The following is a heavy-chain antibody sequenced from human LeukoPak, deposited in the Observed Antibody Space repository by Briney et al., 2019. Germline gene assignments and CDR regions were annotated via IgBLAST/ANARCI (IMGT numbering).Heavy chain of an antibody. CDR3: ARHSAVAGTRGWFDP. J-gene: IGHJ5*02. V-gene: IGHV4-39*01. D-gene: IGHD6-19*01. CDR2: IYYSGST. Sequence: SETLSLTCTVSGGSISSSSYYWGWIRQPPGKGLEWIGSIYYSGSTYYNPSLKSRVTISVDTSKNQFSLKLSSVTAADTAVYYCARHSAVAGTRGWFDPWGQGTLVTVSS. CDR1: GGSISSSSYY.